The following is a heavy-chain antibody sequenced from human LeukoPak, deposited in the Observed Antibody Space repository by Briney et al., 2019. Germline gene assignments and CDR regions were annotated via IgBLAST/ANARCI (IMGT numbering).Heavy chain of an antibody. CDR3: ARDGDPTTVTPDY. V-gene: IGHV3-33*01. CDR1: GFTFSSYG. Sequence: GRSLRLSCAASGFTFSSYGMHWVRQAPGKGLEWVAVIWYDGSNKYYADSVKGRFTISRDNSKNTLYLQMNSLRAEDTAVYYCARDGDPTTVTPDYWGQPTLVTASS. J-gene: IGHJ4*02. D-gene: IGHD4-17*01. CDR2: IWYDGSNK.